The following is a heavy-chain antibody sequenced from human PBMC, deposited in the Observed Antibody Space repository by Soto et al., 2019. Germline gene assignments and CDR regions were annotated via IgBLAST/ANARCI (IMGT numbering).Heavy chain of an antibody. CDR3: ARIIAAASNWFDP. D-gene: IGHD6-13*01. Sequence: LSLTCTVSGGSISTAGYYWSWILQYPGKGLEWMGYIYSSGNTYYNPSLKSRVSISLDTAKNQFSLKVRSVTAADTAVYYCARIIAAASNWFDPWGQGTLVTVSS. V-gene: IGHV4-31*03. CDR2: IYSSGNT. CDR1: GGSISTAGYY. J-gene: IGHJ5*02.